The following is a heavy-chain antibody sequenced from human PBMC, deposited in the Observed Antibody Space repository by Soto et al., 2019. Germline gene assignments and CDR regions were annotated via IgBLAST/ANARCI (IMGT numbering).Heavy chain of an antibody. D-gene: IGHD3-10*01. CDR3: ARGRITMVRGVARSLNWFDP. V-gene: IGHV4-59*01. CDR2: IYYSGST. J-gene: IGHJ5*02. Sequence: SETLSLTCTVSGGSISSYYWSWIRQPPGKGLEWIGYIYYSGSTNYNPSLKSRVTISVDTSKNQFSLKLSSVTAADTALYYCARGRITMVRGVARSLNWFDPWGQGTLVTVSS. CDR1: GGSISSYY.